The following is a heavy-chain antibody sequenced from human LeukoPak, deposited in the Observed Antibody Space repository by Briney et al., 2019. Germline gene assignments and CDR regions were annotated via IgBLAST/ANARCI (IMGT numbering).Heavy chain of an antibody. D-gene: IGHD3-9*01. CDR3: ARALRRNYDILTGYYTPYFDY. V-gene: IGHV4-59*01. Sequence: SETLSLTCTVSGDSISSYYWSWIRQPTGKGLEWIGYIYYSGSTNYNPSLKSRVTISVDTSKNQFSLKLSSVTAADTAVYYCARALRRNYDILTGYYTPYFDYWGQGTLVTVSS. CDR1: GDSISSYY. J-gene: IGHJ4*02. CDR2: IYYSGST.